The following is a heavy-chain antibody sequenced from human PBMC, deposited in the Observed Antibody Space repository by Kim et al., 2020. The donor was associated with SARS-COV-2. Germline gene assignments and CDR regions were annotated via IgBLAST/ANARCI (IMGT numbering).Heavy chain of an antibody. D-gene: IGHD3-22*01. Sequence: SQTLSLTCVISGDSVSSTTAAWNWIRQSPSRGLEWLGRTYYRSQWYTDYAMSVRSRIAVYPDTSTNQFSLQLNSVTPEDTAVYYCTRVDYSDGSGFDLFDVWGQGTMVNVSA. CDR1: GDSVSSTTAA. CDR3: TRVDYSDGSGFDLFDV. J-gene: IGHJ3*01. CDR2: TYYRSQWYT. V-gene: IGHV6-1*01.